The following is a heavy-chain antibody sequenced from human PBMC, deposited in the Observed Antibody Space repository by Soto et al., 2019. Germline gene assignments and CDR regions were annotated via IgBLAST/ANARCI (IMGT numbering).Heavy chain of an antibody. D-gene: IGHD1-1*01. CDR2: IRTKPEGETT. V-gene: IGHV3-15*07. CDR3: TTGSNEGY. CDR1: GFSFSSAW. J-gene: IGHJ4*02. Sequence: EVQLLESGGGLVKPGGSLRLSCAASGFSFSSAWMNWVRQAPGKGLEWVGRIRTKPEGETTDYPAPVKGRFTISRDDSNTTLYLQMTSLKIEDTAVYYCTTGSNEGYWGQGTLVTVSS.